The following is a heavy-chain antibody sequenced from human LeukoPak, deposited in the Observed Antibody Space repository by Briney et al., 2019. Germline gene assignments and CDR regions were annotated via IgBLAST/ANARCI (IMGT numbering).Heavy chain of an antibody. D-gene: IGHD3-10*01. V-gene: IGHV3-53*01. CDR3: AREGHGSGSYWDY. J-gene: IGHJ4*02. CDR1: GFTVSSNY. Sequence: PGGFLRLSCAASGFTVSSNYMSWVRQAPGKGLEWVSVIYSGGSTYYADSVKGRFTISRDNSKNTLYLQMNSLRAEDTAVYYCAREGHGSGSYWDYWGQGTLVTVSS. CDR2: IYSGGST.